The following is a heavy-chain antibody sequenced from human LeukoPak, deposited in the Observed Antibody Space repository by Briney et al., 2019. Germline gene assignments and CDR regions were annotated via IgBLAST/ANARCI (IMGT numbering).Heavy chain of an antibody. CDR2: ISYDGSNK. Sequence: PGGSLRLSCAASGFTFSSYAMHWVRQAPGTGLEWVAVISYDGSNKYYADSVKGRFTISRDNSKNTLYLQMNSLRAEHTAVYFCARERSGELAPLAFYIWGQGTMVTASS. D-gene: IGHD3-10*01. CDR3: ARERSGELAPLAFYI. J-gene: IGHJ3*02. CDR1: GFTFSSYA. V-gene: IGHV3-30*04.